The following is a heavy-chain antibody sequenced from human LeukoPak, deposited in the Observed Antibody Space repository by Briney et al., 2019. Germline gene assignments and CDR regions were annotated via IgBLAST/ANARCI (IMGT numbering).Heavy chain of an antibody. Sequence: GGSLRLSCAASGFTFSSYSMNWVRQAPGKGLEWVSSISSSSSYIYYADSVKGRFTISRDNSKNTLYLQMNSLRAEDTAVYYCASPLWFGELSAYYYGMDVWGQGTTVTVSS. D-gene: IGHD3-10*01. CDR3: ASPLWFGELSAYYYGMDV. V-gene: IGHV3-21*04. J-gene: IGHJ6*02. CDR1: GFTFSSYS. CDR2: ISSSSSYI.